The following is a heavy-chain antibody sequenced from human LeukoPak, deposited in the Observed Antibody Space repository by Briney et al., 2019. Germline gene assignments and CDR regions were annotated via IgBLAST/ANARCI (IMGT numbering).Heavy chain of an antibody. CDR3: ARLGTGYSSSWFRNWFDP. V-gene: IGHV3-7*01. J-gene: IGHJ5*02. Sequence: GGSLRLSCAASGFTFSGYWMSWVRQAPGKGLEWVGNIQEDGSGKHYVDSVKGRFTISRDNARNSLYLQMNSLKVEDTAVYYCARLGTGYSSSWFRNWFDPWGQGTLVTVSS. D-gene: IGHD6-13*01. CDR2: IQEDGSGK. CDR1: GFTFSGYW.